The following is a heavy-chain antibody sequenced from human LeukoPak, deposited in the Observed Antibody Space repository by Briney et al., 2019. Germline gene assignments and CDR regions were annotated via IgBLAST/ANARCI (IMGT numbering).Heavy chain of an antibody. V-gene: IGHV4-39*07. CDR3: ARDAPSSSWYKRDAFDI. CDR1: GGSISSSSYY. CDR2: IYYSGST. J-gene: IGHJ3*02. D-gene: IGHD6-13*01. Sequence: SETLSLTCTVSGGSISSSSYYWGWIRQPPGKGLEWIGSIYYSGSTNYNPSLKSRVTISVDTSKNQFSLKLSSVTAADTAVYYCARDAPSSSWYKRDAFDIWGQGTMVTVSS.